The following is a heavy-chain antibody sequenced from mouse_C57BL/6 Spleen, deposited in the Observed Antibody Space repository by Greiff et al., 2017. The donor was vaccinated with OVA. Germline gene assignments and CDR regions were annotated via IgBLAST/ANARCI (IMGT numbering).Heavy chain of an antibody. CDR3: VRTTGYAMDY. J-gene: IGHJ4*01. CDR1: GFSFNTYA. D-gene: IGHD1-1*01. V-gene: IGHV10-1*01. CDR2: IRSKSNNYAT. Sequence: EAGGGLVQPKGSLKLSCAASGFSFNTYAMNWVRQAPGKGLEWVARIRSKSNNYATYYADSVKDRFTISRDDSESMLYLQMNNLKTEDTAMYYCVRTTGYAMDYWGQGTSVTVSS.